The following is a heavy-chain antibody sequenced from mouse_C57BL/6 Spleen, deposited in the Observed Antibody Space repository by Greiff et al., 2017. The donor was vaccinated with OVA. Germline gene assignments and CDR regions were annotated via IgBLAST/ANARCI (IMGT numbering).Heavy chain of an antibody. J-gene: IGHJ1*03. CDR1: GFTFSDYY. CDR2: INYDGSST. V-gene: IGHV5-16*01. D-gene: IGHD1-3*01. Sequence: EVMLVESEGGLVQPGSSMKLSCTASGFTFSDYYMAWVRQVPEKGLEWVANINYDGSSTYYLDSLKSRFIISRDNAKNFLYLQMSSLKSEDTATYYCARVKWGYFDVWGTGTTVTVSS. CDR3: ARVKWGYFDV.